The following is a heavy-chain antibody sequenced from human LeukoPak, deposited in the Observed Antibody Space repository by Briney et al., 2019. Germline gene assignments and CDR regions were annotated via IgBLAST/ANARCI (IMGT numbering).Heavy chain of an antibody. D-gene: IGHD3-9*01. Sequence: SETLSLTCTVSGDSVSSYYWSWIRQPPGKRLEWIGCIYYSESATYNPSLKSRVTISLDTSKNQFFLKLSSVAAADTAVYYCARKRSFDLWGQGTLVTVSS. V-gene: IGHV4-59*02. J-gene: IGHJ4*02. CDR3: ARKRSFDL. CDR2: IYYSESA. CDR1: GDSVSSYY.